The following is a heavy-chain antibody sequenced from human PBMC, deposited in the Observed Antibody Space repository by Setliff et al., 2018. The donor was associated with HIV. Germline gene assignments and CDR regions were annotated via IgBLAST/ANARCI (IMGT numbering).Heavy chain of an antibody. V-gene: IGHV3-74*01. Sequence: GSLRLSCAASGFTFKNYWMYWVRQPPGKGLQWVSRINRTGLTTDYADSVKGRFSISRDTATSTLYLHMTGLTAEDTGVCYCARNPQLDYWGQGTLVTVSS. J-gene: IGHJ4*02. CDR2: INRTGLTT. CDR1: GFTFKNYW. CDR3: ARNPQLDY.